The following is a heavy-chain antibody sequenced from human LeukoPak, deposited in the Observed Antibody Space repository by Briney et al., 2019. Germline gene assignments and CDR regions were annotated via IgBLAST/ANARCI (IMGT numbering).Heavy chain of an antibody. CDR3: TTGPF. CDR1: GFTFGPYW. J-gene: IGHJ4*02. V-gene: IGHV3-15*01. D-gene: IGHD3-3*02. Sequence: GGSLRLSCAASGFTFGPYWMSWVRQAPGKGLEWVGRIKSKTDGATTDYAAPVKGRLTISRDDSKNTLYLQMNSLKTEDTAVYYCTTGPFWGQGTLVTVSS. CDR2: IKSKTDGATT.